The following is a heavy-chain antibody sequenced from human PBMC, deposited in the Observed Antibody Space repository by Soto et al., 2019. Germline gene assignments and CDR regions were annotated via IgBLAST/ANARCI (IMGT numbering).Heavy chain of an antibody. CDR3: AREGYYSSSGTYSPPRYYGMDA. D-gene: IGHD3-10*01. CDR2: ISDYNGNT. J-gene: IGHJ6*02. CDR1: GYTFTNYG. Sequence: QVQLVQSGAEVKKPGASVKVSCKASGYTFTNYGITWVRQAPGQGLEWMGWISDYNGNTFYGKKFQGRVTMTTDTSTRTAYKTLKSLRSHDTAVYYCAREGYYSSSGTYSPPRYYGMDAWGQGTTVTVSS. V-gene: IGHV1-18*01.